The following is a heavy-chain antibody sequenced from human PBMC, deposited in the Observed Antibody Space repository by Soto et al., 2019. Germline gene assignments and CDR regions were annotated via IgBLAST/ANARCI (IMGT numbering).Heavy chain of an antibody. J-gene: IGHJ6*02. CDR2: ISGSGGST. V-gene: IGHV3-23*01. CDR3: AKGAFPFITMVRGIPPDYYYGMDV. CDR1: GFTFSSYA. Sequence: GGSLRLSCAASGFTFSSYAMSWVRQAPGKGLEGVSAISGSGGSTYYADSVKGRFTISRDNSKNTLYLQMNSLRAEDTAVYYCAKGAFPFITMVRGIPPDYYYGMDVWGQGTTVTVSS. D-gene: IGHD3-10*01.